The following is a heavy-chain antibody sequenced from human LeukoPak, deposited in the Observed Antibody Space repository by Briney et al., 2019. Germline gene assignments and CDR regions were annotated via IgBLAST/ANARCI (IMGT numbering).Heavy chain of an antibody. D-gene: IGHD1-7*01. CDR3: ARDSGNYLDAFDI. CDR1: GFTFSSYS. CDR2: TSSSSSYI. Sequence: GGSLRLSCAASGFTFSSYSMNWVRQAPGKGLEWVSSTSSSSSYIYYADSVKGRFTISRDNAKNSLYLQMNSLRAEDTAVYYCARDSGNYLDAFDIWGQGTMVTVSS. J-gene: IGHJ3*02. V-gene: IGHV3-21*01.